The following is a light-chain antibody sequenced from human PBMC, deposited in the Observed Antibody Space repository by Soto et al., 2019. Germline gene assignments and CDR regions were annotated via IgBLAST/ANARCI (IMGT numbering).Light chain of an antibody. CDR3: QHYNYWPPKT. J-gene: IGKJ1*01. Sequence: EMVLTQSRGTLSVSPGERATLSCRASQSVSSNLAWYQQKPGQAPRLLIYGAYTRATGIPARFSGSGSGTDFTLTISSLQSEDFAVYYCQHYNYWPPKTFGQRTKV. CDR1: QSVSSN. CDR2: GAY. V-gene: IGKV3-15*01.